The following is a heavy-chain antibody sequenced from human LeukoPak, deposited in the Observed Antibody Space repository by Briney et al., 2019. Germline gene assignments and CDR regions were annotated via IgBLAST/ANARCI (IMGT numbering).Heavy chain of an antibody. D-gene: IGHD1-26*01. CDR1: GGSISSSSYY. CDR2: IYYSGST. V-gene: IGHV4-39*01. Sequence: SETLSLTCTVSGGSISSSSYYWGWIRQPPGKGLEWIGSIYYSGSTYYNPSLKSRVTISVDTSKNQFSLKLSSVTAADTAVYYCARKAFAVYSGSYTIDYWGQGTLVTVSS. J-gene: IGHJ4*02. CDR3: ARKAFAVYSGSYTIDY.